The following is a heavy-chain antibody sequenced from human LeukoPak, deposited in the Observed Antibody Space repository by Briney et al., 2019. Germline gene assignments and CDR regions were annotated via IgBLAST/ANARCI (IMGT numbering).Heavy chain of an antibody. D-gene: IGHD6-19*01. V-gene: IGHV1-2*06. Sequence: ASVKVSCKASGYTFTGYYMHWVRQAPGQGLEWMGRINPNSGGTNYAQKFQGRVTMTRDTSISTAYMELSRLRSDDTAVYYCARVAVAGTFFYFDYWGQGTLVTVSS. CDR2: INPNSGGT. CDR3: ARVAVAGTFFYFDY. CDR1: GYTFTGYY. J-gene: IGHJ4*02.